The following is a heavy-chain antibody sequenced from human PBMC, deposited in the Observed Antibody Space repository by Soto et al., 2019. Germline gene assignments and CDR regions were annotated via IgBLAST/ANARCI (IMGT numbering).Heavy chain of an antibody. Sequence: SETLSLTCTVSGGSVSSGSYYWSWIRQPPGKGLEWIGYIYYSGSTGSTNYNPSLKSRVTISVDTSKNQFSLKLNSMTAADTAVYYCASAPSSGYYSGSGSYYKHYGMDVWGQGTTVTVS. V-gene: IGHV4-61*01. CDR1: GGSVSSGSYY. D-gene: IGHD3-10*01. CDR2: IYYSGSTGST. CDR3: ASAPSSGYYSGSGSYYKHYGMDV. J-gene: IGHJ6*02.